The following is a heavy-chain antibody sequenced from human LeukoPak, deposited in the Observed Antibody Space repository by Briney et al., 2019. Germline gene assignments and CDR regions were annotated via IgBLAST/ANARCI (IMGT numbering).Heavy chain of an antibody. J-gene: IGHJ4*02. D-gene: IGHD5-12*01. CDR2: ISYDGSYK. Sequence: GGSLRLSCAASGFTFSCCGMHWVRQAPGKGLEWVAVISYDGSYKYYAESVKGRFTISRDNSKNTLYLQMTSLRAEDTALYYCAKGNNAYGTFDYWGQGTLVTASS. CDR3: AKGNNAYGTFDY. V-gene: IGHV3-30*18. CDR1: GFTFSCCG.